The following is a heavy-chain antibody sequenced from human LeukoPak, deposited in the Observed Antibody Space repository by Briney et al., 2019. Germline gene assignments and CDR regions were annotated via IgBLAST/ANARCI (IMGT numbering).Heavy chain of an antibody. J-gene: IGHJ4*02. V-gene: IGHV3-33*06. CDR3: AKTTTGYSSGRFPGWPVDY. CDR1: GFSFSTYG. D-gene: IGHD6-19*01. Sequence: GGSLRLSCAASGFSFSTYGMHWVRQAPGKGLEWVALIWNAGTNTYYADSVKGRFTISRDNSKNTVYLQMNSLRAEDTAVYYCAKTTTGYSSGRFPGWPVDYWGQGTLVTVSS. CDR2: IWNAGTNT.